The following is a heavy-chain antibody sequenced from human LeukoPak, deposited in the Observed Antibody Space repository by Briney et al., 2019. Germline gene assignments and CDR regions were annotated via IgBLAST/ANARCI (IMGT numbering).Heavy chain of an antibody. J-gene: IGHJ4*02. V-gene: IGHV3-30*19. Sequence: GGSLRLSCAASGFTFSSYGMHWVRQAPGKGLEWVAVISYDGSNKYYADSVKGRFTISRDNSKNTLYLQMNSLRAEDTAVYYCARAASMIVGGNDYWGQGTLVTVSS. D-gene: IGHD3-22*01. CDR3: ARAASMIVGGNDY. CDR1: GFTFSSYG. CDR2: ISYDGSNK.